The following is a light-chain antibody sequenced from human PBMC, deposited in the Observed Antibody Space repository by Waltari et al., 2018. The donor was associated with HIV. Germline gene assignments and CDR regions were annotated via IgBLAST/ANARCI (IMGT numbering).Light chain of an antibody. CDR3: AAWDDIRSGWI. Sequence: QSVLTQTPSASGTPGQRVTISCSGSTSDIGNNYVYWFQQFPGTPPKVLIYKNDQPPSGVSDRFSASKSGTSASLAISGLRTEDESDFYCAAWDDIRSGWIFGGGTKLTVL. J-gene: IGLJ2*01. CDR1: TSDIGNNY. V-gene: IGLV1-47*01. CDR2: KND.